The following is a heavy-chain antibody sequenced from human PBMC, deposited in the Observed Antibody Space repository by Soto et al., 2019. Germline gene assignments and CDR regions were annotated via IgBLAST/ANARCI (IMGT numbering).Heavy chain of an antibody. D-gene: IGHD3-9*01. CDR3: TRVGDFDWVAAFDI. CDR2: ISAYNGNT. CDR1: GYTFTSYG. Sequence: ASVKVSCKASGYTFTSYGISWVRQAPGQGLEWMGWISAYNGNTNYAQKLQGRVTMTTDTSTSIAYLQMNSLKTEDTAVYYCTRVGDFDWVAAFDIWGQGTMVTVSS. V-gene: IGHV1-18*01. J-gene: IGHJ3*02.